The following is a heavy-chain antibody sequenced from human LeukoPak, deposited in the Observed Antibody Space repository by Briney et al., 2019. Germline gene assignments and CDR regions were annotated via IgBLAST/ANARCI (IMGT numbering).Heavy chain of an antibody. CDR1: GYIFADYW. J-gene: IGHJ4*02. V-gene: IGHV5-51*01. CDR3: ARRAQPGHFDY. CDR2: ISAGDSDT. Sequence: GESLKISCKSSGYIFADYWTGWVRQMPGAGLEWMGIISAGDSDTRYSPSFQGQVTISADKSISTAYLQWNSLNASDTAMYYCARRAQPGHFDYWGQGTPVSVSS.